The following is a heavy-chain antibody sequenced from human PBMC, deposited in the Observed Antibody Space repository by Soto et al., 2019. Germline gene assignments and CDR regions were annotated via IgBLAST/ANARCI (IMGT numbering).Heavy chain of an antibody. J-gene: IGHJ5*02. V-gene: IGHV1-2*04. Sequence: ASVKVSCKASGYTFTGYYMHWVRQAPGQGLEWMGWINPNSGGTNYAQKFQGWVTMTRDTSISTAYMELSRLRSDDTAVYYCARDRPPLVATIPGGLRGWFAPWGQGTLVTVSS. CDR3: ARDRPPLVATIPGGLRGWFAP. CDR1: GYTFTGYY. CDR2: INPNSGGT. D-gene: IGHD5-12*01.